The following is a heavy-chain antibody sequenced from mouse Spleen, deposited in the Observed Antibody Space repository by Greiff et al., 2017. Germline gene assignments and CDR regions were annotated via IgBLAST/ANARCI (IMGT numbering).Heavy chain of an antibody. V-gene: IGHV1-80*01. CDR1: GYAFSSYW. D-gene: IGHD1-1*01. CDR2: IYPGDGDT. CDR3: ARAPYYYDGSYVN. Sequence: VQVVESGAELVKPGASVKISCKASGYAFSSYWMNWVKQRPGKGLEWIGQIYPGDGDTNYNGKFKGKATLTADKSSSTAYMQLSSLTSEDSAVYFCARAPYYYDGSYVNWGQGTTLTVSS. J-gene: IGHJ2*01.